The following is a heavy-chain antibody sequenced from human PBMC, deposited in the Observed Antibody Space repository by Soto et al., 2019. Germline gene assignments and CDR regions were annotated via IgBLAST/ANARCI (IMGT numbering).Heavy chain of an antibody. J-gene: IGHJ2*01. D-gene: IGHD3-22*01. CDR3: ASMYYYDSSGLWYFDL. CDR2: IYYSGST. V-gene: IGHV4-59*01. CDR1: GGSISSYY. Sequence: SETLSLTCPVSGGSISSYYWSWIRQPPGKGLEWIGYIYYSGSTNYNPSLKSRVTISVDTSKNQFSLKLSSVTAADTAVYYCASMYYYDSSGLWYFDLWGRGTLVTV.